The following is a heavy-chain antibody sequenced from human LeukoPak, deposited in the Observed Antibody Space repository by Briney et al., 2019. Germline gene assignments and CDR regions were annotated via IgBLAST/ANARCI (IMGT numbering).Heavy chain of an antibody. CDR2: IYYSGGT. D-gene: IGHD3-10*01. CDR1: GGSISSYY. V-gene: IGHV4-59*01. J-gene: IGHJ6*03. CDR3: ARVEEGYGSGRRENYYYYYMDV. Sequence: PSETLSLTCTVSGGSISSYYWSWIRQPPGKGLEWIGYIYYSGGTNYNPSLKSRVTISVDTSKNQFSLKLSSVTAADTAVYYCARVEEGYGSGRRENYYYYYMDVWGKGTTVTISS.